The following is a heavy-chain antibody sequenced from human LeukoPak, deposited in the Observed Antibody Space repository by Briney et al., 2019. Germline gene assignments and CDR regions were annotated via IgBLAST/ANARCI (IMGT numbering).Heavy chain of an antibody. Sequence: PSQTLSLTCAVSGGSISSGDYSWSWIRQPPGKGLEWIGYSFQSGSTYYNPSLKSRVTISVDRSKNQFSLKLSSVTAADTAVYYCARVGSDWNDVRYNWFDPWGQGTLVTVSS. V-gene: IGHV4-30-2*01. CDR3: ARVGSDWNDVRYNWFDP. CDR2: SFQSGST. CDR1: GGSISSGDYS. D-gene: IGHD1-1*01. J-gene: IGHJ5*02.